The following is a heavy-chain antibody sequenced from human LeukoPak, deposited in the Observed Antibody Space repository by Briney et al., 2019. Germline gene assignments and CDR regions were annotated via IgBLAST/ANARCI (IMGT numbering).Heavy chain of an antibody. V-gene: IGHV4-34*01. CDR1: GGSFSGYY. CDR3: ARGGIAAAEPDY. J-gene: IGHJ4*02. CDR2: INHSGST. Sequence: SETLSLTCAVYGGSFSGYYWSWIRQPPGKGLEWIGEINHSGSTNYNPSLKSRVTISVDTSKNQFSLKLSSVTAADTAVYYCARGGIAAAEPDYWGQGTLVTVSS. D-gene: IGHD6-13*01.